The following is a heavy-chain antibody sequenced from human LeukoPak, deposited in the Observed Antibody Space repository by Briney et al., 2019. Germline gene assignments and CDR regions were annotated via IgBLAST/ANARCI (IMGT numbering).Heavy chain of an antibody. Sequence: GGSLRLSCAASGFTFSSYAMSWVRQALGKGLEWVSGISGSGDNTYYADSVKGRFTISRDNSKNTLYVQVNSLGTEDTAAYYCAKGSYYDSSGSFYFDYWGQGTLVTVSS. CDR1: GFTFSSYA. J-gene: IGHJ4*02. CDR3: AKGSYYDSSGSFYFDY. D-gene: IGHD3-22*01. V-gene: IGHV3-23*01. CDR2: ISGSGDNT.